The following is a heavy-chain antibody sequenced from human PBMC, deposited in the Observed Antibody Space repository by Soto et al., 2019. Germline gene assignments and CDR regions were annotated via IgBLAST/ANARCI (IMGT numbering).Heavy chain of an antibody. J-gene: IGHJ4*02. CDR3: GRVSSMATIGF. D-gene: IGHD5-12*01. CDR1: GGSISSNY. CDR2: IYYSGTT. V-gene: IGHV4-59*01. Sequence: SETLSLTCTVSGGSISSNYWSWIRQPPGKGLEWIGYIYYSGTTIYNPSLKSRVTISVDTSKNQFSLKLSSMTAADTAVYYCGRVSSMATIGFWGQGTLVTVSS.